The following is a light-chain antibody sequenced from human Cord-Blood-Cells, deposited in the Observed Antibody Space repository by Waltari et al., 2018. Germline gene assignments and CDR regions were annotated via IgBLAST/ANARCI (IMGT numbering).Light chain of an antibody. J-gene: IGKJ2*01. CDR1: QSISSW. CDR3: QQYNSYPYT. V-gene: IGKV1-5*03. CDR2: KAS. Sequence: DIQMPQSPSTLSASVGDRVPITCRASQSISSWLAWYQQKPGKAPKLLIYKASSLESGVPSRFSGSGSGTEFTLTISSLQPDDFATYYCQQYNSYPYTFGQGPKL.